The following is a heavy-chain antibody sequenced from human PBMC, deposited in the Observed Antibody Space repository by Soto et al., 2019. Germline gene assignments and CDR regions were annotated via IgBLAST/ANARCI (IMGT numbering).Heavy chain of an antibody. Sequence: ASVKVSCKASGYTFTHYHVYWVRQAPGRGLEWLGMINPSGGSTTYAQNLQGRVTMTRDTSTNTVYMELSSLRSEDTAVYYCAREAINSSGYSRYFQHWGQGALVTVSS. CDR3: AREAINSSGYSRYFQH. J-gene: IGHJ1*01. V-gene: IGHV1-46*01. CDR1: GYTFTHYH. CDR2: INPSGGST. D-gene: IGHD3-22*01.